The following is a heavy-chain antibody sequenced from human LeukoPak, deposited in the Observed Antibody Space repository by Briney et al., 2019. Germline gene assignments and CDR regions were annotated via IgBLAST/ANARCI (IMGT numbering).Heavy chain of an antibody. CDR1: GGSISRYY. V-gene: IGHV4-39*01. CDR2: IYYSGST. J-gene: IGHJ4*02. CDR3: ARRKSASARTDY. Sequence: SETLSLTCTVSGGSISRYYWVWIRQPPGKGLEWIGNIYYSGSTYYNPSLNSRVTISIDTSKNQFSLNLSSVTAADTAVYYCARRKSASARTDYWGQGTLVTVSS. D-gene: IGHD3-10*01.